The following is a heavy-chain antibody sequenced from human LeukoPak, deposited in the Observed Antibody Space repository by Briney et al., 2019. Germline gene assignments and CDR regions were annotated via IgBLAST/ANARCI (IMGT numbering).Heavy chain of an antibody. D-gene: IGHD2-2*01. CDR3: AVRRDIVVVPAARGGYFDY. CDR1: GGSISSGGYS. V-gene: IGHV4-30-2*01. CDR2: IYHSGST. J-gene: IGHJ4*02. Sequence: SETLSLTCAVSGGSISSGGYSWSWIRQPPGKGLEWIGYIYHSGSTYYNPSLKSRVTISVDRSKNQFSLKLSSVTAADTAVYYCAVRRDIVVVPAARGGYFDYWGQGTLVTVSS.